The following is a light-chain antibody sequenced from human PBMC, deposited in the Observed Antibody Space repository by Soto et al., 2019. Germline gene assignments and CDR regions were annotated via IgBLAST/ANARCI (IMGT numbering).Light chain of an antibody. Sequence: QSVLIQPASVSGSPGQSITTFCTGTSSDIGNYHLVSWYQHHPGKAPKLIIYEVSKWPSGVSDRFSGSKSGYTASLTIYGLETEDEADYYCCSYAGVNWGYVLGTGTKLTVL. J-gene: IGLJ1*01. CDR1: SSDIGNYHL. CDR3: CSYAGVNWGYV. CDR2: EVS. V-gene: IGLV2-23*02.